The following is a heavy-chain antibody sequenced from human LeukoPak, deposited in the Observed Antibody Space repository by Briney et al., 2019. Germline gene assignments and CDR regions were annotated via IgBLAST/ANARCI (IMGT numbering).Heavy chain of an antibody. V-gene: IGHV4-4*02. Sequence: SGTLSLTCAVSGGSISDGYWWNWVRQPPGKGLEWIGEIHHSESTNYNPALKSRVTISVDKSKNQFSLKLSSVTAADSAIHYCARAGVYCLDYWGQGTLVTVSS. CDR3: ARAGVYCLDY. CDR1: GGSISDGYW. CDR2: IHHSEST. D-gene: IGHD5/OR15-5a*01. J-gene: IGHJ4*02.